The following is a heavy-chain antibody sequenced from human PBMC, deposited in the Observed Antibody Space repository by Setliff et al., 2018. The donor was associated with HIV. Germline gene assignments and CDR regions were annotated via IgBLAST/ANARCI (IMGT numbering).Heavy chain of an antibody. CDR3: ARNWGAPNQFDP. CDR2: IYPADSDT. Sequence: GESLKISCKGSGYSFTSHWIGWVRQVPGKGLEWMGIIYPADSDTRYSPPFQGQVTISADKSTSTAYLQWSSLKASDTAMYYCARNWGAPNQFDPWGQGTLVTVSS. J-gene: IGHJ5*02. D-gene: IGHD7-27*01. CDR1: GYSFTSHW. V-gene: IGHV5-51*01.